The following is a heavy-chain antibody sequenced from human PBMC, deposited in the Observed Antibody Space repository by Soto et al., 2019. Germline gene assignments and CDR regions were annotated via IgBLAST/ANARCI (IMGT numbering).Heavy chain of an antibody. V-gene: IGHV3-7*01. CDR2: IKEDGSEK. J-gene: IGHJ4*02. Sequence: EVQLVETGGGLVQPGGSLRLSCVASGFTFSNYWMSWVRQAPGKGLEWVANIKEDGSEKYYVDSVKGRFTISRDNAKNSLYLQMHSLRVEDTAVYYCARGEVWGQGTLVTVAS. CDR1: GFTFSNYW. CDR3: ARGEV.